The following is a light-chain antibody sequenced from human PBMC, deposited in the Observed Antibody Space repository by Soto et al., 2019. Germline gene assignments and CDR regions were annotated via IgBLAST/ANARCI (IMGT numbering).Light chain of an antibody. J-gene: IGKJ1*01. CDR2: GAS. Sequence: EIVLTQSPGTLSLSPGERATLSCRASQSVSSTYLAWYQQKPGQAPRLLISGASSRTTGIPDRFSGSGSGTDFTLTISRLEPEDFAVYYCQQYGSSPWTFGQGTKVDIK. CDR1: QSVSSTY. CDR3: QQYGSSPWT. V-gene: IGKV3-20*01.